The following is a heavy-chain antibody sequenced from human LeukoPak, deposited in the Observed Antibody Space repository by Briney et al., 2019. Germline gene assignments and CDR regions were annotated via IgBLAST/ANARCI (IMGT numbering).Heavy chain of an antibody. CDR1: GFTFSSHD. CDR2: ISYDGSKQ. V-gene: IGHV3-30*03. D-gene: IGHD3-22*01. Sequence: GGSLRLSCAASGFTFSSHDMHWVRQAPGKGLEWVAAISYDGSKQLYADSVKGRFTISRDNSKNTLYLQMNSLRAEDTAVYYCARDQVVITVPFDYWGQGTLVTVSS. CDR3: ARDQVVITVPFDY. J-gene: IGHJ4*02.